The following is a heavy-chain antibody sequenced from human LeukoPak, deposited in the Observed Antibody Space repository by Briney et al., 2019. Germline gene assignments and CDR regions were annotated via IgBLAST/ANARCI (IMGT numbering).Heavy chain of an antibody. J-gene: IGHJ5*02. Sequence: QSGGSLRLSCAASGFTFSSYAMSWVRQAPGKGLEWVSVIGGSGATTYYADSVKGRFTISRDNSKNTLYLQMNSLRAEDTAVYYCAKQLTGTTRWFDPWGQGTLVTVSS. CDR1: GFTFSSYA. CDR3: AKQLTGTTRWFDP. CDR2: IGGSGATT. V-gene: IGHV3-23*01. D-gene: IGHD1-20*01.